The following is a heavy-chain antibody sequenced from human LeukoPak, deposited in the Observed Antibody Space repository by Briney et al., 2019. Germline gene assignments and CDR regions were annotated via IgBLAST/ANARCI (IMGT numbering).Heavy chain of an antibody. CDR3: ARDSVVVISVPPRHGEFDY. V-gene: IGHV7-4-1*02. D-gene: IGHD3-22*01. J-gene: IGHJ4*02. Sequence: ASVKVSCKASGYTFTSYSMNWVRQAPGQGLEWMGWINTNTGNPTYAQGFTERFVFSLDTSVSTAYLKISSLKAEDTAVYYCARDSVVVISVPPRHGEFDYWGQGTLVTVSS. CDR2: INTNTGNP. CDR1: GYTFTSYS.